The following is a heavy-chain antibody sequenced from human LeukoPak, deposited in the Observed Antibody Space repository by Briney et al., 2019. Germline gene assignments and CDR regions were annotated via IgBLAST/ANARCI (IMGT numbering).Heavy chain of an antibody. CDR1: GFTFSSYS. J-gene: IGHJ2*01. Sequence: GGSLRLSCAASGFTFSSYSMNWVRQAPGKGLEWVSSISSSSSYIYYADSVKGRFTISRDNAKNSLYLQMNSLRAEDTAVYYCARVGYSSWYFDLWGRGTLVTVSS. CDR3: ARVGYSSWYFDL. D-gene: IGHD6-13*01. CDR2: ISSSSSYI. V-gene: IGHV3-21*01.